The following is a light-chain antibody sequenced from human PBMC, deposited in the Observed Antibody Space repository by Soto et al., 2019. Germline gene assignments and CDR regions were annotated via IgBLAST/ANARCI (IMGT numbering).Light chain of an antibody. Sequence: QSVLTQPASVSGPPGQSITISCTGTSSDIGSYNYVSWYQQHPGKAPKLMIYDVSNRPSGVSNRFSGSKSGTSASLIISGLQSEEEADYYCAAWDASLDGYVFGTGTKVTVL. J-gene: IGLJ1*01. CDR2: DVS. CDR3: AAWDASLDGYV. CDR1: SSDIGSYNY. V-gene: IGLV2-14*03.